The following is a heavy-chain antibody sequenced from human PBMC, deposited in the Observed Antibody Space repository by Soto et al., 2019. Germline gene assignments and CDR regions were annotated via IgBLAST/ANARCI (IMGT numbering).Heavy chain of an antibody. Sequence: AGGSLRLSCVGSGISFTTAWMNWVRQAPGKGLEWVGRIKSKTDGETVDYAAPVRGRFIISRDDSKNTVYLSVSGLKTEDTAIYYCATQQFFDASGFSFDQWGQGNLVTVSS. CDR2: IKSKTDGETV. V-gene: IGHV3-15*01. CDR3: ATQQFFDASGFSFDQ. CDR1: GISFTTAW. D-gene: IGHD3-22*01. J-gene: IGHJ4*02.